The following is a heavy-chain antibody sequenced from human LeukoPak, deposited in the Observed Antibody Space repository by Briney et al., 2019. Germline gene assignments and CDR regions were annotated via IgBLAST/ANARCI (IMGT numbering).Heavy chain of an antibody. V-gene: IGHV1-69*02. Sequence: GASVKVSCKASGYTFTGYYMHWVRQAPGQGLEWMGRIIPILGIANYAQKFQGRVTITADKSTSTAYMELSSLRSEDTAVYYCARYRRDGYNLGASDAFDIWGQGTMVTVSS. D-gene: IGHD5-24*01. CDR1: GYTFTGYY. J-gene: IGHJ3*02. CDR3: ARYRRDGYNLGASDAFDI. CDR2: IIPILGIA.